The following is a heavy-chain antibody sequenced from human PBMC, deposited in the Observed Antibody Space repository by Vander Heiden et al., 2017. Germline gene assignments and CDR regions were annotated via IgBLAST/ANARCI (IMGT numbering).Heavy chain of an antibody. D-gene: IGHD3-10*01. V-gene: IGHV3-9*01. CDR3: AKDSGSGSYDFDY. J-gene: IGHJ4*02. CDR2: ISWNSGSI. Sequence: EVQLVESGGGLVQPGRSLRPSCAASGFPFDDYAMHWVRQAPGKGLEWVSGISWNSGSIGYADSVKGRFTISRDNAKNSLYLQMNSLRAEDTALYYCAKDSGSGSYDFDYWGQGTLVTVSS. CDR1: GFPFDDYA.